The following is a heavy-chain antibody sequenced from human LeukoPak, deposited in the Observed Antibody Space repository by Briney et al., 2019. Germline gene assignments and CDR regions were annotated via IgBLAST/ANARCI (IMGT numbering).Heavy chain of an antibody. CDR2: IYYSGST. Sequence: SETLSLTCTVSGGSISSSGYYWGWIRQPPGKGLEWIARIYYSGSTYYHPSLKSRVTISVDTSKNQLSLKLSSLTAAGTAVYYCARHEYSGSYYGLSWFDPWGQGTLVTVSS. J-gene: IGHJ5*02. CDR3: ARHEYSGSYYGLSWFDP. V-gene: IGHV4-39*01. D-gene: IGHD1-26*01. CDR1: GGSISSSGYY.